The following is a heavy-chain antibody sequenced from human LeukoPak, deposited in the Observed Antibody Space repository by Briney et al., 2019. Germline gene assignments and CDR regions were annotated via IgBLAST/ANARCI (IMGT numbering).Heavy chain of an antibody. V-gene: IGHV3-7*03. CDR2: IKQAGSEN. CDR3: AREGDDAFDI. CDR1: GFIFSSYW. Sequence: GGSLRLSCAASGFIFSSYWMTWVRQAPGKGLEWVANIKQAGSENSYVDSVKGRFTISRDTAKNSLYLQINSLRAEDTAVYYCAREGDDAFDIWGQGTMVTVSS. D-gene: IGHD3-16*01. J-gene: IGHJ3*02.